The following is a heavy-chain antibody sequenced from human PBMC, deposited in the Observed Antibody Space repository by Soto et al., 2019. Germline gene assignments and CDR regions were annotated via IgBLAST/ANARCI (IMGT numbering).Heavy chain of an antibody. CDR3: AKARGNSGDPFDY. CDR1: GFTFSSYA. D-gene: IGHD7-27*01. V-gene: IGHV3-23*01. J-gene: IGHJ4*02. Sequence: EVQLLESGGGLVQPGGSLRLSCAASGFTFSSYAMSWVRQAPGKGLEWVSAISGSGGSTYYADSVKGRFNISRDNSKNTLDLQMNSLRAEDTAVYYCAKARGNSGDPFDYWGQGTLVTVSS. CDR2: ISGSGGST.